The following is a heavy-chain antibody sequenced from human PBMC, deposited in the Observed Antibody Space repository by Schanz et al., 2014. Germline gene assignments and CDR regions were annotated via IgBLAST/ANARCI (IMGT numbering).Heavy chain of an antibody. Sequence: VQLLQSGGALVQPGGSLRLSCSASGFTFSTYAMSWARQTPGKGLEWVSSITTGGNTYYRDSVKGRFIVSRDNSKNTLYLEMNRLRVDDTAVYYCSKDKQGSRSDDSWGQGTLXTVSS. J-gene: IGHJ5*01. D-gene: IGHD2-15*01. V-gene: IGHV3-23*01. CDR3: SKDKQGSRSDDS. CDR2: ITTGGNT. CDR1: GFTFSTYA.